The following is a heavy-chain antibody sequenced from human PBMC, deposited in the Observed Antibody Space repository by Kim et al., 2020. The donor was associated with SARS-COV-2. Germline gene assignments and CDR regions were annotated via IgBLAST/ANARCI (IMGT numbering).Heavy chain of an antibody. V-gene: IGHV3-15*01. CDR1: GFTFSNAW. Sequence: GGSLRLSCAASGFTFSNAWMSWVRQAPGKGLEWVGRIKSKTDGGTTDYAAPVKGRFTISRDDSKNTLYLQMNSLKTEDTAVYYCTTVWRFSRGGSSYHYFDYWGQGTLVTVSS. CDR3: TTVWRFSRGGSSYHYFDY. D-gene: IGHD2-15*01. J-gene: IGHJ4*02. CDR2: IKSKTDGGTT.